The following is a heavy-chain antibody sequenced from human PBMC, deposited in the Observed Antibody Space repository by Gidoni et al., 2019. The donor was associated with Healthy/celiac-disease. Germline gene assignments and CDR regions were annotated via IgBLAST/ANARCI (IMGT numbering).Heavy chain of an antibody. CDR2: ISYDGSNK. V-gene: IGHV3-30*18. J-gene: IGHJ3*02. D-gene: IGHD6-19*01. CDR3: AKGLGQWLVNDAFDI. CDR1: LFTFRSYG. Sequence: QVQLVASVGVALQPGLSLRLSCAASLFTFRSYGMHWVRQAPGKGLEWVAVISYDGSNKYYADSVKGRFTISRDNSKNTLYLKMNSLRAEDTAVYYCAKGLGQWLVNDAFDIWGQGTMVTVSS.